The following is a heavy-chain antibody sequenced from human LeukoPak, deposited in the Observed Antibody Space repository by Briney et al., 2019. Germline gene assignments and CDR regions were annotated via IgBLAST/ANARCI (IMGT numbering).Heavy chain of an antibody. J-gene: IGHJ4*02. Sequence: GGSLRLSCVGSGFIFSSYDMGWVRQAPGKGLVWVSRINSDGSSTSYADSVKGRFTISRDNAKNTLYLQMNSLRAEDTAVYYCARDRESWFGELFHYFDYWGQGTLVTVSS. D-gene: IGHD3-10*01. CDR2: INSDGSST. V-gene: IGHV3-74*01. CDR1: GFIFSSYD. CDR3: ARDRESWFGELFHYFDY.